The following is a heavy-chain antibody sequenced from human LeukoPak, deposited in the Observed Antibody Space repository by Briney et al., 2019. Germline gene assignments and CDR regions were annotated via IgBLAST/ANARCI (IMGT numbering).Heavy chain of an antibody. Sequence: GGSLRLSCAASGFTFSSYGMHWVRQAPGKGLEWVAFIRYDGSNKCYADSVKGRFTISRDNSKNTLYLQMNSLRAEDTAVYYCAKDRYSGSYSYYYYMDVWGKGTTATVSS. V-gene: IGHV3-30*02. J-gene: IGHJ6*03. CDR1: GFTFSSYG. D-gene: IGHD1-26*01. CDR2: IRYDGSNK. CDR3: AKDRYSGSYSYYYYMDV.